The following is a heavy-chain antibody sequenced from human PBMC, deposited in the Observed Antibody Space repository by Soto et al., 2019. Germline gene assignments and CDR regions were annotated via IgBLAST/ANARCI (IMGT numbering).Heavy chain of an antibody. CDR1: GYTFTSYY. Sequence: QVQLVQSGAEVKKPGASVKVSCKASGYTFTSYYMHWVRQAPGQGLEWMGIINPSGGSTSYAQKCQGRVTMTRDTSTSTVYRELSSLRTEDTAVDYCARGGGVRGMAVWGQGTTVTVSS. CDR3: ARGGGVRGMAV. V-gene: IGHV1-46*01. CDR2: INPSGGST. J-gene: IGHJ6*02. D-gene: IGHD3-10*01.